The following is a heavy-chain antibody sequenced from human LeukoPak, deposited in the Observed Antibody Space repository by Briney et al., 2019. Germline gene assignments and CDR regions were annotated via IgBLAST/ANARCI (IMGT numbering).Heavy chain of an antibody. J-gene: IGHJ6*02. CDR2: MNPNNGNT. D-gene: IGHD6-13*01. V-gene: IGHV1-8*01. Sequence: ASVKVSCKSSGYTFTSYDINWVRQATGQGLEWMGWMNPNNGNTGYAQKFQGRVTMTRSTSISTAYMELSSLRSEDTAVYYCARLASSSWPLYYYYGMDVWGQGTTVTVSS. CDR1: GYTFTSYD. CDR3: ARLASSSWPLYYYYGMDV.